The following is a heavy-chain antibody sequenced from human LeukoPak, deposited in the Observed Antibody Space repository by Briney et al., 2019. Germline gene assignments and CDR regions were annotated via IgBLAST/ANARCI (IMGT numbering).Heavy chain of an antibody. CDR2: IYYHENT. CDR1: GFTFSSYSMN. V-gene: IGHV4-39*01. CDR3: ARRAYSAAYWKHFDY. J-gene: IGHJ4*02. Sequence: HWGVLRLSCAASGFTFSSYSMNWVRQAPGKGLEWIGSIYYHENTYYNSSLKSRVTISVDTSKNQFSLKLNSVTAADTAVYFCARRAYSAAYWKHFDYWGQGTLVTVSS. D-gene: IGHD1-1*01.